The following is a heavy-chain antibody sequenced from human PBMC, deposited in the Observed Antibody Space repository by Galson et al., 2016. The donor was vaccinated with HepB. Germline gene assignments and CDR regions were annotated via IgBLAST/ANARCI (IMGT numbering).Heavy chain of an antibody. CDR3: ARTKGKFSRSSGMDY. Sequence: SETLSLTCTITGDSMNGYYWNWIRQPPGKGLEWIGNIYYTGTSTDNTSLEGRVTMSVATSNNQFSLNLTSVTTSDTAVYYCARTKGKFSRSSGMDYWGQGILATVSS. CDR2: IYYTGTS. CDR1: GDSMNGYY. J-gene: IGHJ4*02. D-gene: IGHD6-6*01. V-gene: IGHV4-59*01.